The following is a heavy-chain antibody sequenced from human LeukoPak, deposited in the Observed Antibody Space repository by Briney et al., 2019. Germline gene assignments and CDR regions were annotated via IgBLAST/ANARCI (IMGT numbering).Heavy chain of an antibody. CDR3: ARGVGIAVAGTAASF. CDR2: IHPNSGGT. J-gene: IGHJ4*02. V-gene: IGHV1-2*02. D-gene: IGHD6-19*01. CDR1: GYTFTGYY. Sequence: ASVKVSCKASGYTFTGYYMHWVRQAPGQGLEWMGWIHPNSGGTNYAQKFQGRVTMTRDTSISTAYMELSRLRSDDTAVYYCARGVGIAVAGTAASFWGQGTLVTVSS.